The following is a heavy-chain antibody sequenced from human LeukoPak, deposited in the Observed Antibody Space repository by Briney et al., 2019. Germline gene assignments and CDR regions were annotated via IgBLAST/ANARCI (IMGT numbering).Heavy chain of an antibody. V-gene: IGHV3-23*01. CDR1: GFTFSSYA. CDR3: AEPIVGILRGNFDY. D-gene: IGHD1-26*01. Sequence: GGSLRLSCAASGFTFSSYAMSWVRQAPGKGLEWVSGIRDSGGTTYYADSVKGRFTISRDNSKNTLYLQMNSLRADDTAVYYCAEPIVGILRGNFDYWGQGTLVTVSS. J-gene: IGHJ4*02. CDR2: IRDSGGTT.